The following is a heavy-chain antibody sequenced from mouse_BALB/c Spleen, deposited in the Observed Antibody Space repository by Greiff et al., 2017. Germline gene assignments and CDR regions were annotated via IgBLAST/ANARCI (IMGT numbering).Heavy chain of an antibody. CDR2: ISYSGST. CDR3: AREGPKGY. CDR1: GYSITSDYA. V-gene: IGHV3-2*02. J-gene: IGHJ2*01. Sequence: ESGPGLVKPSQSLSLTCTVTGYSITSDYAWNWIRQFPGNKLEWMGYISYSGSTSYNPSLKSRISITRDTSKNQFFLQLNSVTTEDTATYYCAREGPKGYWGQGTTLTVSS.